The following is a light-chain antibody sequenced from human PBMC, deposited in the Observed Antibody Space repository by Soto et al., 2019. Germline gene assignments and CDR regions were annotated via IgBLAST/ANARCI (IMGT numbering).Light chain of an antibody. CDR1: QTITTY. Sequence: DIQMTQSPSSLSASVGDRVIITCRASQTITTYLNWYQQKPGKAPQLLIYGASTLQSGVPSRFTGSGSGTDFTLTISSLQPEDFATYHCQQARSTPWTFGQGTKVEIK. CDR2: GAS. CDR3: QQARSTPWT. V-gene: IGKV1-39*01. J-gene: IGKJ1*01.